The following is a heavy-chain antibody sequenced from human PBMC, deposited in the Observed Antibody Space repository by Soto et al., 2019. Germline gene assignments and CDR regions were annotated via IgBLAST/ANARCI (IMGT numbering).Heavy chain of an antibody. J-gene: IGHJ3*02. CDR2: VSSTGSFI. V-gene: IGHV3-21*01. Sequence: EVQLVESGGGLVKPGGSLRLSCAASGFIFSSYSMNWVRQAPGKGLEWISSVSSTGSFIDYTDSLKGRFTISRDNAKSSLSLQMTSLRAEHTALYYCARETNPYTTSSHAFDIWGQGTMVTVSS. CDR1: GFIFSSYS. D-gene: IGHD6-6*01. CDR3: ARETNPYTTSSHAFDI.